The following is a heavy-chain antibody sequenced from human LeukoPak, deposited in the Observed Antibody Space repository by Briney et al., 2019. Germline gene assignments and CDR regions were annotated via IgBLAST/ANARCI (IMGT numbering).Heavy chain of an antibody. V-gene: IGHV3-43*01. CDR2: ISWDGGST. J-gene: IGHJ6*03. CDR1: GFTFDDYT. D-gene: IGHD5-12*01. Sequence: GGSLRLSCAASGFTFDDYTMHWVRQAPGKGLEWVSLISWDGGSTYYADSVKGRFTISRDNSKNSLYLQMNSLRTEDTALYYCAKDGGYWAYYYMDVWGKGTTVTVSS. CDR3: AKDGGYWAYYYMDV.